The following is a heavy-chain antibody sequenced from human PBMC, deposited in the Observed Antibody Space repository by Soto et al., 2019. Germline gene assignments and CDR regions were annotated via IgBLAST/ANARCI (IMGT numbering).Heavy chain of an antibody. J-gene: IGHJ4*02. D-gene: IGHD2-2*01. CDR3: ATLYCSTSSCQLDY. CDR1: GYTFTFYR. CDR2: ISTDNGNT. Sequence: ASVKVSCKASGYTFTFYRITWVRQAPGQGLEWMGWISTDNGNTNYAQKLQGRVTMTTDTSTKTAYMELRSLRSDDTAVYYCATLYCSTSSCQLDYWGQGTLVTVSS. V-gene: IGHV1-18*01.